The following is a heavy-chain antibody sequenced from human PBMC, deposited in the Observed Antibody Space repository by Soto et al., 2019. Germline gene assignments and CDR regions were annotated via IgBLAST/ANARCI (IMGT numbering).Heavy chain of an antibody. Sequence: SVKVSCKASGGTFSSYAISWVRQAPGQGLEWMGGIIPIFGTANYAQKFQGRVTITADESTSTAYMELSSLRSEDTAVYYCARVVAVAGTMSADDYWGQGTLVTVSS. CDR2: IIPIFGTA. D-gene: IGHD6-19*01. J-gene: IGHJ4*02. V-gene: IGHV1-69*13. CDR3: ARVVAVAGTMSADDY. CDR1: GGTFSSYA.